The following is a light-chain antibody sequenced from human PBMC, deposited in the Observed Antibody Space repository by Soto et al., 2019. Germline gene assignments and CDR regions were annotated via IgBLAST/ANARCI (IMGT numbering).Light chain of an antibody. CDR2: DIS. J-gene: IGKJ2*01. V-gene: IGKV3-11*01. Sequence: VLTQSPVTLSLSPGERATLYCRTSQSVPSYLAWYQQKPGQAPRLVIYDISNRATGITARISGSCAGADFTITSSNLELENAALYYWQERNAWPRSPFGQGTKLEIE. CDR3: QERNAWPRSP. CDR1: QSVPSY.